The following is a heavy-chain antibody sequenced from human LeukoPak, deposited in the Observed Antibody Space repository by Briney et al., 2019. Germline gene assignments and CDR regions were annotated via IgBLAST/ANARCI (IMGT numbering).Heavy chain of an antibody. D-gene: IGHD6-13*01. CDR2: ISGSGDRT. Sequence: GGSLRLSCAASGFSFANSVISWIRQAPGKGPEWVSAISGSGDRTDYADSVRGRFTISRDNSKSTLYLQMNSLRVEDTAIYYCAIREPIGYWGQGSLVTVSS. V-gene: IGHV3-23*01. CDR1: GFSFANSV. J-gene: IGHJ4*02. CDR3: AIREPIGY.